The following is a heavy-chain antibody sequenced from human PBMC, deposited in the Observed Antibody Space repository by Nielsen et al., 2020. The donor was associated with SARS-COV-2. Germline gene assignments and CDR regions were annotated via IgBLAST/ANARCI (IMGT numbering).Heavy chain of an antibody. Sequence: GGSLRLSCAASGFTSTNYEMNWVRQAPGKGLEWVAYISSSSSTKYYADSVKGRFTISRDNAKDSLYLQMNSLRVEDAAVYYCARGGWPRPFDYWGQGTLVTVSS. V-gene: IGHV3-48*04. CDR1: GFTSTNYE. CDR3: ARGGWPRPFDY. CDR2: ISSSSSTK. J-gene: IGHJ4*02. D-gene: IGHD5-24*01.